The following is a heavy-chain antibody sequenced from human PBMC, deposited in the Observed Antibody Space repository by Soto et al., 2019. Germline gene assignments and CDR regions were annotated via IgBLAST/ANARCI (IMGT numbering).Heavy chain of an antibody. Sequence: QLQLQESGPGLVKPSETLSLTCTVSGGSISSSSYYWGWIRQPPGKGLEWIGTIYYSGSTYYTPSLKSRVTIYVDTSKNQFSLKLSSVTAADTAVYYCARHAYRSGWADHWGQGTLVTVSS. V-gene: IGHV4-39*01. D-gene: IGHD6-19*01. CDR2: IYYSGST. CDR3: ARHAYRSGWADH. CDR1: GGSISSSSYY. J-gene: IGHJ4*02.